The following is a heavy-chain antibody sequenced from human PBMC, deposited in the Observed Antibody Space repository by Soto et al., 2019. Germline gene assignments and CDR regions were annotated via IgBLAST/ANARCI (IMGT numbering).Heavy chain of an antibody. CDR2: ISSSSSYI. J-gene: IGHJ4*02. CDR3: ARDIFYCSSTSCPAQLTYYFDY. V-gene: IGHV3-21*01. CDR1: GFTFSSYS. Sequence: GGSLRLSCAASGFTFSSYSMNWVRQAPGKGLEWVSSISSSSSYIYYADSVKGRFTISRDNAKNSLYLQMNSLRAEDTAVYYCARDIFYCSSTSCPAQLTYYFDYWGQGTLVTVSS. D-gene: IGHD2-2*01.